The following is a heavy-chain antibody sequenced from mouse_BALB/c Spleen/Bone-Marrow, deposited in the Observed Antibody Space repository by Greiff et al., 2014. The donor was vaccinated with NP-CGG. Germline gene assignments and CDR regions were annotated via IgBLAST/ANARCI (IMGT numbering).Heavy chain of an antibody. CDR1: GYAFTNYL. V-gene: IGHV1-54*01. J-gene: IGHJ4*01. CDR2: INSGSGGT. CDR3: AGGIADAMDY. Sequence: VQLQQSGAELVRPGTSVKVSCKGSGYAFTNYLIEWVKQRPGQGLEWIGVINSGSGGTKYNEKSKGKATLTADKSSSTAYMQLGSLTSDDSAVYFCAGGIADAMDYWGQGTSVTVSS.